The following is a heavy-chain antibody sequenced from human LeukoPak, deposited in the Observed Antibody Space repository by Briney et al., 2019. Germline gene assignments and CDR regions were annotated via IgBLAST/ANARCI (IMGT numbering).Heavy chain of an antibody. D-gene: IGHD3-9*01. CDR2: ISSSSYI. CDR3: ARDRDWAFDY. V-gene: IGHV3-21*01. Sequence: PGGSLRLSCAASGFTFSRYSMNWVRQAPGKGLEWVSSISSSSYIYYADSVKGRFTISRDDAKNSLYLQMNSLRDEDTAVYYCARDRDWAFDYWGQGTLITVSS. CDR1: GFTFSRYS. J-gene: IGHJ4*02.